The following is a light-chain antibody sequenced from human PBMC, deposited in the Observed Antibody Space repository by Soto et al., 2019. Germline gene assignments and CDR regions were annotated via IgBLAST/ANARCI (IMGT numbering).Light chain of an antibody. V-gene: IGLV2-14*01. CDR1: SRDVGGYNY. CDR2: EVS. J-gene: IGLJ1*01. CDR3: SSYTSSSTLV. Sequence: QSVLTQPASVSGCPGQSITISCTGTSRDVGGYNYVSWYQQHPGKAPKLMISEVSNRPSGVSNRFSGSKSGNTASLTISGLQAEDEADYYCSSYTSSSTLVFGPGTKVTAL.